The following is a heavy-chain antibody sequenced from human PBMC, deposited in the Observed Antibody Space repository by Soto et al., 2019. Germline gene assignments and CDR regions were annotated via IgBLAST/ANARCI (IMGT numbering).Heavy chain of an antibody. Sequence: QVQLVQSGAEVKKPGASVKVSCKASGYTFTSYGISWGRQAPGQGREWMGWIRAYNGNTNYAQKLQGRDTMTTDTSTSTAYMELRSLRSDATAVYYCARDTRNPVSSSTYYFDYWGQGTLVTVSS. CDR1: GYTFTSYG. D-gene: IGHD2-8*01. V-gene: IGHV1-18*01. J-gene: IGHJ4*02. CDR3: ARDTRNPVSSSTYYFDY. CDR2: IRAYNGNT.